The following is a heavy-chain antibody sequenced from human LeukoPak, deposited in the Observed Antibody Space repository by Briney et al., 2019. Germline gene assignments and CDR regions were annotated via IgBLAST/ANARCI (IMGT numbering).Heavy chain of an antibody. CDR3: AKALYCSGGSCYSSYYYYYMDV. J-gene: IGHJ6*03. CDR2: ITSNSAYM. CDR1: GFAFNSYN. D-gene: IGHD2-15*01. V-gene: IGHV3-21*01. Sequence: GGSLRLSCAASGFAFNSYNMNWVRQAPGKGLEWVSSITSNSAYMYYADSVKGRFTISRDNSKNTLYLQMNSLRAEDTAVYYCAKALYCSGGSCYSSYYYYYMDVWGKGTTVTISS.